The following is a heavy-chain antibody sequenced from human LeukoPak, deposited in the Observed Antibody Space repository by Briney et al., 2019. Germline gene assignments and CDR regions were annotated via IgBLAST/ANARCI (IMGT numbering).Heavy chain of an antibody. CDR2: IKQDGSEK. V-gene: IGHV3-7*01. Sequence: PGGSLRLSCAASGFTFSSYWMSWVRQAPGKGLEWVASIKQDGSEKYYVDSVKGRFTISRDNAKNSLYLQMNSLRAEDTAVYYCARDSSSWYSDYWGQGTLVTVSS. D-gene: IGHD6-13*01. CDR3: ARDSSSWYSDY. J-gene: IGHJ4*02. CDR1: GFTFSSYW.